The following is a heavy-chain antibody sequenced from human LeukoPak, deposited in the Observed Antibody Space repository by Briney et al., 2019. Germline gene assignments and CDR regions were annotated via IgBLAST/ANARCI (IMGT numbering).Heavy chain of an antibody. V-gene: IGHV4-59*08. CDR1: GDSISGTYY. J-gene: IGHJ3*01. D-gene: IGHD3-16*01. CDR2: TYHTGTT. CDR3: ARRWVYDKRAFDA. Sequence: SETLSLTCTVSGDSISGTYYWTWIRQPPGKGLEWISYTYHTGTTDSNPSLKSRVTISLDTSKNQFSLKMTSVTAADTAVYYCARRWVYDKRAFDAWGQGTTVIVSS.